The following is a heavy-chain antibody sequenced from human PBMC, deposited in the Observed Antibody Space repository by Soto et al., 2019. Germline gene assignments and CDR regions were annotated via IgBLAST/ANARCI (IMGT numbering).Heavy chain of an antibody. V-gene: IGHV3-48*01. CDR3: ARGPTDFKYYMDV. CDR2: ISSTSNTM. Sequence: GGSLRLSCAASGFTFSSYNMKWVRQAPGKGLEWLSYISSTSNTMYYADSVKGRFTISRDNARNSLYLQMNSLRAEDTAVYYCARGPTDFKYYMDVWGKGTTVTVSS. CDR1: GFTFSSYN. J-gene: IGHJ6*03.